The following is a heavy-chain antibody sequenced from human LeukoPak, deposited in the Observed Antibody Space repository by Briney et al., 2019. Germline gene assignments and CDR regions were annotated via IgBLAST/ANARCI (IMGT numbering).Heavy chain of an antibody. V-gene: IGHV4-34*01. J-gene: IGHJ4*02. CDR3: ARAARYYYGSGKTGVDY. CDR2: INHSGST. CDR1: GGSFSGYY. Sequence: PSETLSLTCAVYGGSFSGYYWSWIRQPPGKGLEWIGEINHSGSTNYNPSLKSRVTISVDTSKNQFSLKLSSVTAADTAVYYCARAARYYYGSGKTGVDYWGQGTLVTVPS. D-gene: IGHD3-10*01.